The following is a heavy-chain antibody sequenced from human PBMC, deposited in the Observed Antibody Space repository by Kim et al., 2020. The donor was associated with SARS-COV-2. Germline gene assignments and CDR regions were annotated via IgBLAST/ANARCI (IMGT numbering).Heavy chain of an antibody. CDR2: INVGNGNT. D-gene: IGHD2-2*01. J-gene: IGHJ6*02. CDR1: GYTFTNSG. V-gene: IGHV1-3*01. CDR3: VRDPDPYCRSNSCIYGMDV. Sequence: ASVKVSCKASGYTFTNSGMHWVRQAPGQGLEWMGWINVGNGNTKFSQKVQGRVTITRDKSANTVYMELSSLRSEDQAVYYCVRDPDPYCRSNSCIYGMDVWGQGTTVPVSS.